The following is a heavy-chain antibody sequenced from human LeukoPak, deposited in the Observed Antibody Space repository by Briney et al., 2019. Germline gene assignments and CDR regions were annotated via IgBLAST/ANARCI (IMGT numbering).Heavy chain of an antibody. CDR1: EFTFSSYW. Sequence: PGGSLRLSCAASEFTFSSYWMHWVRQAPGKGLVWVSRINTDGSSTSYADSVKGRFTISRDNAKNTLYLQMNSLRAEDTAVYYCARVEHLWFGEDYYYMDVWGKGTTVTVSS. J-gene: IGHJ6*03. CDR3: ARVEHLWFGEDYYYMDV. CDR2: INTDGSST. D-gene: IGHD3-10*01. V-gene: IGHV3-74*01.